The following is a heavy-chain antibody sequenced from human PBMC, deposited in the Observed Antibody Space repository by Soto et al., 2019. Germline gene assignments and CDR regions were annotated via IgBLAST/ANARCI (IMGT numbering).Heavy chain of an antibody. CDR3: ARGLTYYYGSGSYSAHNWFDP. V-gene: IGHV1-8*01. Sequence: NWVRQATGQGLEWMGWMNPNSGNTGYAQKFQGRVTMTRNTSISTAYMELSSLRSEDTAVYYCARGLTYYYGSGSYSAHNWFDPWGQGTLVTVSS. J-gene: IGHJ5*02. CDR2: MNPNSGNT. D-gene: IGHD3-10*01.